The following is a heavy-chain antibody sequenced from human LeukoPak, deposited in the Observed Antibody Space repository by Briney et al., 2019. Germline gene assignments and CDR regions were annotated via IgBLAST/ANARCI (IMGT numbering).Heavy chain of an antibody. D-gene: IGHD4-23*01. CDR2: IYYSGST. CDR1: GGSISSSSYY. CDR3: ARDRLRWPKIDY. J-gene: IGHJ4*02. V-gene: IGHV4-39*07. Sequence: SEALPLTCAVSGGSISSSSYYWGWIRQPPGKGLEWIGNIYYSGSTYYNPSLKSRVTISVDTSKNQFSLKLNSVTAADTAVYYCARDRLRWPKIDYWGQGTLVTVSS.